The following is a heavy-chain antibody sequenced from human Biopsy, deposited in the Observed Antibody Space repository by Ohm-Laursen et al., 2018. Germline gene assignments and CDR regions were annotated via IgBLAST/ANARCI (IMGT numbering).Heavy chain of an antibody. CDR2: ISGSGGNT. V-gene: IGHV3-23*01. CDR3: AKGGYCTTSSCYMDLDY. J-gene: IGHJ4*02. D-gene: IGHD2-2*02. Sequence: SLRLSCPASGFTFSDYAMNWVRQAPGKGLEWVSTISGSGGNTYYADSVRGRFTVSRDGSKSTLYLQMSSLSAEDTAFYYCAKGGYCTTSSCYMDLDYWGQGTLVTVSS. CDR1: GFTFSDYA.